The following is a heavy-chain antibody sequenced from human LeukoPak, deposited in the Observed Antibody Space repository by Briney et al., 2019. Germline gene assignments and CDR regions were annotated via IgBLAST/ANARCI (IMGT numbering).Heavy chain of an antibody. D-gene: IGHD5-24*01. V-gene: IGHV4-59*01. J-gene: IGHJ4*02. CDR1: GASFSDYY. Sequence: SETLSLTCAVYGASFSDYYWSWIRQPPGKGLEWIGYIYYSGSTNYNPSLKSRVTISVDTSKNQFSLKLSSVTAADTAVYYCARVRRDGYPSWGQGTLVTVSS. CDR2: IYYSGST. CDR3: ARVRRDGYPS.